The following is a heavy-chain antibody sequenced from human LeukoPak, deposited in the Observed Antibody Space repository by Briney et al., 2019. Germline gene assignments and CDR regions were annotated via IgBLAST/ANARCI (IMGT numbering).Heavy chain of an antibody. CDR1: GFTFSNYW. J-gene: IGHJ4*02. CDR2: ISGSGGST. CDR3: AKDPSGSIVVVTLSV. V-gene: IGHV3-23*01. D-gene: IGHD3-22*01. Sequence: GGSLRLSCEGSGFTFSNYWMGWVRQAPGKGLEWVSAISGSGGSTYYADSVKGRFTISRDNSKNTLYLQMNSLRAEDTAVYYCAKDPSGSIVVVTLSVWGQGTLVTVSS.